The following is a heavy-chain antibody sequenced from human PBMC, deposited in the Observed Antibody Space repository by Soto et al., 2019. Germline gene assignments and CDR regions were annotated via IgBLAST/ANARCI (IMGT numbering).Heavy chain of an antibody. J-gene: IGHJ6*02. CDR3: ARGEAAAYYYYGMDV. V-gene: IGHV1-69*06. CDR2: IIPIFGTA. Sequence: SVKVSCKASGGTFSSYAISWVRQAPGQGLEWMGGIIPIFGTANYAQKFQGRVTITADKSTSTAYMELSSLRSEDTAVYYCARGEAAAYYYYGMDVWGQGTTVTVSS. CDR1: GGTFSSYA. D-gene: IGHD6-13*01.